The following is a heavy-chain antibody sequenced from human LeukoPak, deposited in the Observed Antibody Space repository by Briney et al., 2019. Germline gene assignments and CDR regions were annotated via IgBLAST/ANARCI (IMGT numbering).Heavy chain of an antibody. CDR2: ISSDGSNK. CDR1: GFTFSSYG. V-gene: IGHV3-30*18. D-gene: IGHD6-19*01. Sequence: GGSLRLSYAASGFTFSSYGMHWVRQAPGKGLEWVAVISSDGSNKYYADSVKGRFTISRDNSKNTLYLQMNSLRAEDTAVYYCAKSHNSGWYTIDYWGQGTLVTVSS. CDR3: AKSHNSGWYTIDY. J-gene: IGHJ4*02.